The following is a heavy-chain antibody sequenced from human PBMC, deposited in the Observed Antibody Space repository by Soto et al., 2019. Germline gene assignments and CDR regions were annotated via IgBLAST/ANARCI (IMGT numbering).Heavy chain of an antibody. V-gene: IGHV4-59*08. Sequence: PSETLSLTCTVSGGSISSYYWSWIRQPPGKGLEWIGYIYYSGSTNYNPSLKSRVTIAVDTSKNQFSLKLSSVTAADTAVYYCARQGGDSSSLFYYYYMDVRGKGTTVTVS. CDR3: ARQGGDSSSLFYYYYMDV. J-gene: IGHJ6*03. D-gene: IGHD6-13*01. CDR2: IYYSGST. CDR1: GGSISSYY.